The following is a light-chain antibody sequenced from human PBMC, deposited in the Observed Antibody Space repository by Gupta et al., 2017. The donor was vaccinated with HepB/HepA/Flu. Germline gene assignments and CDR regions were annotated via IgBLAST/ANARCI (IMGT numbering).Light chain of an antibody. V-gene: IGLV8-61*01. J-gene: IGLJ3*02. CDR2: STS. Sequence: QTVLTQERSFSVSPGGTVTLHCGLSSGSVSTNYFPSWYQQTPGQAPRTLIYSTSRRFSGVPDRFSGSMLGNKAALTISGAQTDDEADFYCALYMGSGIWVFGGGTKLTVL. CDR3: ALYMGSGIWV. CDR1: SGSVSTNYF.